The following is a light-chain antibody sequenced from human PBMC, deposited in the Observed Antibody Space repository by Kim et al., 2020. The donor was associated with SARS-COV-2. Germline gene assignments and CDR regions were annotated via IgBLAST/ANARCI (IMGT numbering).Light chain of an antibody. CDR1: SRHSSYA. V-gene: IGLV4-69*01. CDR2: VTSDGNL. J-gene: IGLJ2*01. CDR3: QTWDTGIQI. Sequence: AAVRLTCHLSSRHSSYAIAWHQQQPEKGPRHLLRVTSDGNLIKGDGIPDRFSGSRSGAERYLTISSLQSEDEADYYCQTWDTGIQIFGGGTQLTVL.